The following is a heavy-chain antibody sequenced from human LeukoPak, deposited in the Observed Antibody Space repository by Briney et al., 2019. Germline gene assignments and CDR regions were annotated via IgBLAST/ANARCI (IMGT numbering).Heavy chain of an antibody. CDR3: ARAWSGAAHFDY. V-gene: IGHV4-31*03. CDR2: IYYSGST. Sequence: SETLSLTCTVSGGSISSGGYYWSWIRQHPGKGLEWIGYIYYSGSTYYNPSLKSRVTISVDTSKNQFSLKLSSVTAADTAVYYCARAWSGAAHFDYWGQGTLVTVSS. J-gene: IGHJ4*02. CDR1: GGSISSGGYY. D-gene: IGHD6-13*01.